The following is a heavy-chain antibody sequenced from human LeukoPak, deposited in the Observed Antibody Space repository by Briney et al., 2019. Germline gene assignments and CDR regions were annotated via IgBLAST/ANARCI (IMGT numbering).Heavy chain of an antibody. Sequence: SETLSLTCTVSGGSISSYYWSWIRQPAGKGLEWIGRIYTSGSTNYNPSLKSRVTMSVDTSKNQFSLKLSSVTAADTAVYYCARLSTGYSLGSIDYWGQGTPVTVSS. CDR3: ARLSTGYSLGSIDY. J-gene: IGHJ4*02. CDR1: GGSISSYY. D-gene: IGHD3-9*01. CDR2: IYTSGST. V-gene: IGHV4-4*07.